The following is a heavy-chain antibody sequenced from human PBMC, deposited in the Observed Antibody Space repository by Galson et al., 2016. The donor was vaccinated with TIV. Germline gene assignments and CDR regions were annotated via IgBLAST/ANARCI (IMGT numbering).Heavy chain of an antibody. V-gene: IGHV3-30*04. CDR1: QFTFTSYS. D-gene: IGHD2-21*02. J-gene: IGHJ6*02. CDR3: ARDAVTYPSYYHLYWMDV. Sequence: SLRLSCAASQFTFTSYSIHWVRQAPGKGLEWLSVLSSDGSNKFYADSVKGRFTLSRDKSKRTGFLQMDRLTPDDTAVYYCARDAVTYPSYYHLYWMDVWGQGTTVTVSS. CDR2: LSSDGSNK.